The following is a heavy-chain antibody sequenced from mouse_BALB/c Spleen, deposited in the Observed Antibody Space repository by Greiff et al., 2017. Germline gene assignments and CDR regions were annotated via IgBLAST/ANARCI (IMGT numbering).Heavy chain of an antibody. CDR3: ARKDYYRYAFDY. CDR2: ISYSGST. D-gene: IGHD2-14*01. Sequence: VQLKESGPGLVKPSQSLSLTCTVTGYSITSDYAWNWIRQFPGNKLEWMGYISYSGSTSYNPSLKSRISITRDTSKNQFFLQLNSVTTEDTATYYCARKDYYRYAFDYWGQGTTLTVSS. V-gene: IGHV3-2*02. CDR1: GYSITSDYA. J-gene: IGHJ2*01.